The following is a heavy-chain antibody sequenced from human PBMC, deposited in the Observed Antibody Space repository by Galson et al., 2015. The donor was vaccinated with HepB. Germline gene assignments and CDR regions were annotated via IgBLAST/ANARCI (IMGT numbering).Heavy chain of an antibody. CDR3: ARDRPGIAPDYYGMDV. J-gene: IGHJ6*02. V-gene: IGHV1-18*04. CDR1: GYTFTSYG. D-gene: IGHD2-21*01. Sequence: QSGAEVKKPGASVKVSCKASGYTFTSYGISWVRQAPEQGLEWMGWISAYNGNTNYAQKLQGRVTMTTDTSTSTAYMELRSLRSDDTAVYYCARDRPGIAPDYYGMDVWGQGTTVTVSS. CDR2: ISAYNGNT.